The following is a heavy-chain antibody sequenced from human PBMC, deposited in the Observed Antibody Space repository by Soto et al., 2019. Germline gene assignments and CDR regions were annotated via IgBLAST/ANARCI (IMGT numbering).Heavy chain of an antibody. CDR1: GFSLSTSGMC. CDR3: ARGVGDLLWKARPYYFDY. J-gene: IGHJ4*02. V-gene: IGHV2-70*01. Sequence: SGPTLVNLTQTLTLTCTFSGFSLSTSGMCVSWIRQPPGKALEWLALIDWDDDKYYSTSLKTRLTISKDTSKNQVVLTMTNMDPVDTATYYCARGVGDLLWKARPYYFDYWGQGTLVTVSS. CDR2: IDWDDDK. D-gene: IGHD3-10*01.